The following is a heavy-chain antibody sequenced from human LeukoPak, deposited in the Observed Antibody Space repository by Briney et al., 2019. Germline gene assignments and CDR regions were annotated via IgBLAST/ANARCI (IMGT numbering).Heavy chain of an antibody. V-gene: IGHV3-23*01. D-gene: IGHD3-10*01. CDR3: ANNYYGSGTYYNPRGY. CDR1: GFTFSSYW. CDR2: ISGNGGST. J-gene: IGHJ4*02. Sequence: GGSLRLSCAASGFTFSSYWMHWVRQAPGKGLEWVSAISGNGGSTYYADSVKGRFTISRDNSKNTLYLQMNSLRAEDTAIYYCANNYYGSGTYYNPRGYWGQGTLVTVST.